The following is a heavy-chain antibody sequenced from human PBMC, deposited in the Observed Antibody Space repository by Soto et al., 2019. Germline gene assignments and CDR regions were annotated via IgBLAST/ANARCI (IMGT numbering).Heavy chain of an antibody. CDR3: ARETAWAARKLDY. J-gene: IGHJ4*02. V-gene: IGHV4-30-4*01. Sequence: SLTCTVSGGSISSVDYYWSWIRQPPGKGLEWIGYIYYSGSTYYNPSLKSRVTISVDTSKNQFSLKLSSVTAADTAVYYCARETAWAARKLDYWGQGNL. CDR2: IYYSGST. D-gene: IGHD2-15*01. CDR1: GGSISSVDYY.